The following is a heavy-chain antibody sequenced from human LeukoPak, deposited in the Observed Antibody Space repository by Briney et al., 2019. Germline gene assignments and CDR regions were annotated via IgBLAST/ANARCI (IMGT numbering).Heavy chain of an antibody. Sequence: PGGSLRLPCAASGFTFRRYGMTWVRQAPGKGLEWVSAISDSGGDITSYADSVKGRFTISRDNSKNTLYLQMNSLRAEDTAIYYCAPRGVEAAWGQGALVTVSS. CDR1: GFTFRRYG. CDR3: APRGVEAA. CDR2: ISDSGGDIT. V-gene: IGHV3-23*01. J-gene: IGHJ5*02. D-gene: IGHD3-10*01.